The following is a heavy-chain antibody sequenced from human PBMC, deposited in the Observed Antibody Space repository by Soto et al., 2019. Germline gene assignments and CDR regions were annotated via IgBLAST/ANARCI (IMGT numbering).Heavy chain of an antibody. Sequence: QVHLVQSGAEVRKPGASVKVSCKGSGYTFTSYGIAWVRQAPGQGLEWMGWISAHNDNTNSAQKVQGRVTVTRDTSTSTAYMELRTLRSDDTAVYYCARGRYGDYWGQGALVTVSS. J-gene: IGHJ4*02. CDR2: ISAHNDNT. CDR1: GYTFTSYG. D-gene: IGHD1-1*01. CDR3: ARGRYGDY. V-gene: IGHV1-18*01.